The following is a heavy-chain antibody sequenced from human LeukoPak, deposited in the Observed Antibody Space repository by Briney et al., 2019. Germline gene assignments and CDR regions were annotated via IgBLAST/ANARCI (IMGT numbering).Heavy chain of an antibody. CDR2: IKQDGSHK. V-gene: IGHV3-7*01. D-gene: IGHD6-19*01. CDR3: ARETPDSSGWD. Sequence: GSLILSCAASGFIISTYWMSWVRQAPGKGLEWVANIKQDGSHKNYVDSVKGRFTISRDNARNSLYLQMDTLTVEDTAVYYCARETPDSSGWDWGQGTLVTVSS. CDR1: GFIISTYW. J-gene: IGHJ4*02.